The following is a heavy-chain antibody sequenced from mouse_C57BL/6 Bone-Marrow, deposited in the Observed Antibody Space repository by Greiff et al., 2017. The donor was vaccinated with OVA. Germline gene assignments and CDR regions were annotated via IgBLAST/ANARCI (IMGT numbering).Heavy chain of an antibody. V-gene: IGHV1-50*01. CDR3: ARGSNPDY. CDR2: IDPSDSYT. J-gene: IGHJ2*01. Sequence: QVQLQQPGAELVKPGASVKLSCKASGYTFTSYWMQWVKQRPGQGLEWIAEIDPSDSYTNYNQKFKGKATLTVDTSSSTAYMQLSSLTSEDSAVYYCARGSNPDYWGQGTTLTVSS. CDR1: GYTFTSYW. D-gene: IGHD2-5*01.